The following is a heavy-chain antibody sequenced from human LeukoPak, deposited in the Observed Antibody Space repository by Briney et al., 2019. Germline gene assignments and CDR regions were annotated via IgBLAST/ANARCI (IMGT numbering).Heavy chain of an antibody. V-gene: IGHV1-8*01. CDR3: AREADYDFWD. Sequence: ASVKVSCKASGYTFTSYDINWVRQATGQGLEWVGWMNPSSGNTGYAQKFQGRVTMTRNTSISTAYMKLSSLRSEDTAVYYCAREADYDFWDWGQGTLVTVSS. CDR2: MNPSSGNT. J-gene: IGHJ4*02. D-gene: IGHD3-3*01. CDR1: GYTFTSYD.